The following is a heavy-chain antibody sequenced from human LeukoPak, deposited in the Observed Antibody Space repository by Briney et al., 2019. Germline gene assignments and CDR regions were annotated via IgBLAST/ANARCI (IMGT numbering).Heavy chain of an antibody. CDR1: GGSISRGSYY. CDR3: ARVTSGGYLDS. J-gene: IGHJ4*02. V-gene: IGHV4-61*02. D-gene: IGHD3-22*01. CDR2: IYTSGST. Sequence: SETLSLTCTVSGGSISRGSYYWSWSRQPAGEGLEWIGRIYTSGSTNYNPSLKSRVSISVDTSKNQFYLKLNSVTAADTAVYYCARVTSGGYLDSWGQGTLVTVSS.